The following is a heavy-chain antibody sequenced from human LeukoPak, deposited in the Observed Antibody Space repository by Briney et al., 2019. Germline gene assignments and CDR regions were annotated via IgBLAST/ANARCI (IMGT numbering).Heavy chain of an antibody. CDR2: INPNSGGT. J-gene: IGHJ4*02. D-gene: IGHD3-9*01. V-gene: IGHV1-2*02. Sequence: ASVKVSCKASGYTFTGYYMHWVRQAPGQGLEWMGWINPNSGGTNYAQKFQGRVTMTRDTSISTAYMELSRLRSDDTAVYYCARVPARLRYFDWLVWGRGTLVTVSS. CDR1: GYTFTGYY. CDR3: ARVPARLRYFDWLV.